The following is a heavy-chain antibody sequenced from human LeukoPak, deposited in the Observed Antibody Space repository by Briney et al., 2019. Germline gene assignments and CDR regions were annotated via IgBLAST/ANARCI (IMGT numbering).Heavy chain of an antibody. CDR1: GYTFTGYY. Sequence: ASVKVSCNASGYTFTGYYMHWVRQAPGQGLEWMGWINPNSGGTNYAQKFQGRVTMTRDTSISTAYMELSRLRSDDTAVYYCARVGYYDSSRYDAFDIWGQGTMVTVSS. CDR2: INPNSGGT. D-gene: IGHD3-22*01. CDR3: ARVGYYDSSRYDAFDI. V-gene: IGHV1-2*02. J-gene: IGHJ3*02.